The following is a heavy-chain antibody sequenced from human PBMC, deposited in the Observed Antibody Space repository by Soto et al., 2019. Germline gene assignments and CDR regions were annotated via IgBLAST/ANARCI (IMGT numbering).Heavy chain of an antibody. CDR2: IWYDGSNK. CDR3: ARDTEDYYGSGSFDY. CDR1: GFTFSSYG. Sequence: ESGGGVVQPGRSLRLSCAASGFTFSSYGMHWVRQAPGKGLEWVAVIWYDGSNKYYADSVKGRFTISRDNSKNTLYLQMNSLRAEDTAVYYCARDTEDYYGSGSFDYWGQGTLVTVSS. V-gene: IGHV3-33*01. D-gene: IGHD3-10*01. J-gene: IGHJ4*02.